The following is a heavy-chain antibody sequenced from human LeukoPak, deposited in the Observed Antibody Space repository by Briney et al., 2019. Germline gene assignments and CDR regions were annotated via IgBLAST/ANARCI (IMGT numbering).Heavy chain of an antibody. CDR3: ARESSSSSDVFDY. D-gene: IGHD6-6*01. CDR1: GFTFSSYS. V-gene: IGHV3-21*01. J-gene: IGHJ4*02. CDR2: ISSSSSYI. Sequence: GGSLRLSCAASGFTFSSYSMNWVRQAPGKGLEWVSSISSSSSYIYYADSVKGRFTISRDNAKNSLYLQMNSLRAEDTAVYYCARESSSSSDVFDYWGQGTLVTVSS.